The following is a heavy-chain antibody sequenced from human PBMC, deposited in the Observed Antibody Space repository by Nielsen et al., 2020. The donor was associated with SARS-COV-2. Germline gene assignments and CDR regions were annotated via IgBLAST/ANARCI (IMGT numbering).Heavy chain of an antibody. CDR1: GYTFTSYA. Sequence: ASVKVSCKASGYTFTSYAMHWVRQAPGQRLEWMGWINAGNGNTKYSQKFQGRVTITRDTSASTAYMELSSLRSEDTAVYYCARYELLSKDAFDIWGQGTMVTVSS. D-gene: IGHD1-26*01. J-gene: IGHJ3*02. CDR2: INAGNGNT. CDR3: ARYELLSKDAFDI. V-gene: IGHV1-3*01.